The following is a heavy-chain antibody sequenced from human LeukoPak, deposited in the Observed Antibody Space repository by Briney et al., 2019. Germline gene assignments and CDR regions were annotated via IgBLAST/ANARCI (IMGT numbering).Heavy chain of an antibody. CDR1: GGSFSGYY. CDR3: ARGYYSNPDY. Sequence: SETLSLTCAVYGGSFSGYYWSWIRQPPGKGLEWIGEINHSGSTNYNPSLKSRVTISVDTSKNQFSLKLSSVTAADMAVYYCARGYYSNPDYWGQGTLVTVSS. J-gene: IGHJ4*02. V-gene: IGHV4-34*01. D-gene: IGHD4-11*01. CDR2: INHSGST.